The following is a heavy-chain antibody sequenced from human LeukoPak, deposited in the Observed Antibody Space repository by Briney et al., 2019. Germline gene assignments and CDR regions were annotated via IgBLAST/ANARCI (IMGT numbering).Heavy chain of an antibody. J-gene: IGHJ5*02. V-gene: IGHV4-38-2*02. Sequence: PSETLSLTCTVSGDSISSGNYWGWIRQPPGKGLEWMGSIFHTGSTYFNLSLKSRVTISVDTSKNQFSLKLSSVTAADTAVYYCASWPMKIAAAIHWFDPWGQGTLVTVSS. CDR1: GDSISSGNY. D-gene: IGHD6-13*01. CDR2: IFHTGST. CDR3: ASWPMKIAAAIHWFDP.